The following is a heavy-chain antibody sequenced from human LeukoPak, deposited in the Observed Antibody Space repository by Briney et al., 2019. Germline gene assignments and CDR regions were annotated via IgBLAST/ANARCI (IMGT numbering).Heavy chain of an antibody. V-gene: IGHV4-59*01. D-gene: IGHD3-16*01. Sequence: SETVSLTCTVSTGSIRSYYWRWIRHPPGKGLVWFVYIYYGESNNYNPFHKSRVSISENTSNKQFLYMRSLMTAYDTAEYYRDRTGLTVNMLYPFDHWGQGTMVTVSS. CDR2: IYYGESN. J-gene: IGHJ4*02. CDR1: TGSIRSYY. CDR3: DRTGLTVNMLYPFDH.